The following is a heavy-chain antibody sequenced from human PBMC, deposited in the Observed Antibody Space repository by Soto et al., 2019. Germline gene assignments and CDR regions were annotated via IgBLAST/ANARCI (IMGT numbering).Heavy chain of an antibody. CDR2: ISGSGGST. Sequence: GGSLRLSCAASGFTFSSYAMSWVRQAPGKGLEWVSAISGSGGSTYYADSVKGRFTISRDNSKNTLYLRMNSLRAEDTAVYYCAKDNSSGYYYPYWGQGTLVTVSS. CDR3: AKDNSSGYYYPY. CDR1: GFTFSSYA. D-gene: IGHD3-22*01. J-gene: IGHJ4*02. V-gene: IGHV3-23*01.